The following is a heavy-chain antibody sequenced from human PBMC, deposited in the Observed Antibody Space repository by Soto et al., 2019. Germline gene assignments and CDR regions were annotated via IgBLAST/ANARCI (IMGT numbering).Heavy chain of an antibody. CDR2: ISSSSSYI. V-gene: IGHV3-21*01. CDR1: GFTFSSYS. J-gene: IGHJ4*02. Sequence: GGSLRLSCAASGFTFSSYSMNWVRQAPGKGLEWVSSISSSSSYIYYADSVKGRFTISRDNAKNSLYLQMNSLRAEDTAVYYCARALSGYCSGGSCYYFDYWGQGTLVTVSS. CDR3: ARALSGYCSGGSCYYFDY. D-gene: IGHD2-15*01.